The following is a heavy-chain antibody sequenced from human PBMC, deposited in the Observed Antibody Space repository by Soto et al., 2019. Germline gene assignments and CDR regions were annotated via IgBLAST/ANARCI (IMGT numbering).Heavy chain of an antibody. D-gene: IGHD3-9*01. J-gene: IGHJ4*02. CDR2: IYSGGST. CDR1: GFTVSSNY. V-gene: IGHV3-53*01. Sequence: PGGSLRLSCAASGFTVSSNYMSWVRQAPGKGLEWVSVIYSGGSTYYADSVKGRFTISRDNSKNTLYLQMNSLRAEDTAVYYCAREDYDILTGSYYFDYWGQGTLVTVSS. CDR3: AREDYDILTGSYYFDY.